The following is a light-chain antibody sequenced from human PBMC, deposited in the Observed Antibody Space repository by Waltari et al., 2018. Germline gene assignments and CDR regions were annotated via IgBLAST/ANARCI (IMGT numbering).Light chain of an antibody. CDR2: GPS. J-gene: IGKJ1*01. V-gene: IGKV1-17*01. CDR1: QGIRND. Sequence: DVQLTQSPSSLSASVGDRVTITCRASQGIRNDLAWYQQRPGKAPKRLIYGPSTLPGGVPSRFSGSGSGTEFTLTISSLQPEDFATYYCQQHTSYPWTFGPGTTV. CDR3: QQHTSYPWT.